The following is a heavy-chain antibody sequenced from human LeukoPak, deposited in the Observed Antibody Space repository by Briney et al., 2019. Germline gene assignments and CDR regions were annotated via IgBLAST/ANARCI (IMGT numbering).Heavy chain of an antibody. CDR2: IYSDGRT. Sequence: PGGSLRLSCAASGSTVSSNYMSWVRQAPGKGLEWVSVIYSDGRTYYTDSVKGRFTISRDNPKNTVYLQMNSLRAEDTAVYYCARIGGGYYFDYWGQGTLVTVSS. D-gene: IGHD3-16*01. CDR1: GSTVSSNY. V-gene: IGHV3-53*01. J-gene: IGHJ4*02. CDR3: ARIGGGYYFDY.